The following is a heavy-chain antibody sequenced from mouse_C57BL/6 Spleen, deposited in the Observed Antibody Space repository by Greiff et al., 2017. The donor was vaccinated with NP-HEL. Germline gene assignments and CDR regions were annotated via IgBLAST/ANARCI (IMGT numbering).Heavy chain of an antibody. CDR3: ARNYYGSSDFDY. Sequence: EVKLMESGGGLVKPGGSLKLSCAASGFTFSDYGMHWVRQAPEKGLEWVAYISSGSSTIYYADTVKGRFTISRDNAKNTLFLQMTSLRSEDTAMYYCARNYYGSSDFDYWGQGTTLTVSS. CDR1: GFTFSDYG. CDR2: ISSGSSTI. V-gene: IGHV5-17*01. D-gene: IGHD1-1*01. J-gene: IGHJ2*01.